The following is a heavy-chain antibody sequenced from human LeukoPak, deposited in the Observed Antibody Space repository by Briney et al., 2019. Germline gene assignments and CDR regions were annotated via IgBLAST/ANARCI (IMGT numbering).Heavy chain of an antibody. CDR2: INHSGST. Sequence: ETLSLTCAVYGGSFSNYYWSWIRQSPGKGLEWIGQINHSGSTYYNPSLRSRITISLDRSKQKFSLKLTSVTAADTAVYFCARGAEYYAIWRGYAGYSDYWGQGISVTVSS. CDR1: GGSFSNYY. V-gene: IGHV4-34*01. D-gene: IGHD3-3*01. J-gene: IGHJ4*02. CDR3: ARGAEYYAIWRGYAGYSDY.